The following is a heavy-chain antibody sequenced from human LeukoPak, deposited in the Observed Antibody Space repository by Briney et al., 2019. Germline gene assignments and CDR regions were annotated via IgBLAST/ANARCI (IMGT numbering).Heavy chain of an antibody. V-gene: IGHV3-23*01. CDR1: GFTFSTFT. J-gene: IGHJ4*02. Sequence: PGGSLRLSCAASGFTFSTFTMTWVRQAPGKGLEWVSIISTSGGATYYADSVKGRFTISRDSLKNTLSLQMNNLRAEDTATYYCARGGIVAAAGTRYFDDWGQGILVTVSS. CDR2: ISTSGGAT. D-gene: IGHD6-13*01. CDR3: ARGGIVAAAGTRYFDD.